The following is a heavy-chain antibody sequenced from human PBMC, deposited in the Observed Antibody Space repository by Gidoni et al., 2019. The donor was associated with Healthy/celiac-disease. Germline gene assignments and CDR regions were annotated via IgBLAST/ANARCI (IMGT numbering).Heavy chain of an antibody. J-gene: IGHJ5*02. CDR3: ARARSSSDLRWFDP. CDR2: ISAYNGNT. V-gene: IGHV1-18*04. CDR1: GYTFTSYG. D-gene: IGHD6-13*01. Sequence: QVQLVQTGAEVKKPAAPVQVSCKAYGYTFTSYGISWVRQAPGQWLEWLGWISAYNGNTSYAQKLQSRDTMTTDTSTSTAYVELRSLRADGTAEYYCARARSSSDLRWFDPWGQGTLVTVSS.